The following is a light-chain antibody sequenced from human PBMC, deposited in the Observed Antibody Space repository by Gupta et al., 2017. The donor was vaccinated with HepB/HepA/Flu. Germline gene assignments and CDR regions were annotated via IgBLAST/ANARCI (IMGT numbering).Light chain of an antibody. CDR1: QNITIY. V-gene: IGKV1-39*01. J-gene: IGKJ5*01. CDR3: QQSDTWIT. CDR2: SAS. Sequence: DSQMTQSPSSLSASVGDRVTFTCRASQNITIYVNWYQQKVGKAPKLLVYSASKLKSGVPSRFSGSGSGTDFTLTLSNVQPEDFATYYCQQSDTWITFGQGTRLEIK.